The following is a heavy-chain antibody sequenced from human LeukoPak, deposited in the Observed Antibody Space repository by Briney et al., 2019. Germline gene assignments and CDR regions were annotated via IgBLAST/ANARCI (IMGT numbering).Heavy chain of an antibody. CDR1: GGTFSSYA. Sequence: GTSVKVSCKASGGTFSSYAISWVRQAPGQGLEWMGGIIPIFGTANYAQKFQGRVTITTDESTSTAYMELSSLRSEDTAVYYCAREGRSLGPYYFDYWGQGTLVTVSS. J-gene: IGHJ4*02. CDR3: AREGRSLGPYYFDY. D-gene: IGHD3-16*02. CDR2: IIPIFGTA. V-gene: IGHV1-69*05.